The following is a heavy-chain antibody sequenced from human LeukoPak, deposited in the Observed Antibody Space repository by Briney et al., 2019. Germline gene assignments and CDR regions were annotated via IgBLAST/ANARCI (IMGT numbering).Heavy chain of an antibody. Sequence: GRSLRLSCAASGFTFDDYAMHWVRQAPGKGLEWVPGISWNSGGIGYADFVKGRFTISRVKAKSSLYLQMNSLRAEDMALYFCAKDIGYSYGYGLDYWGQGTLVTVSS. CDR3: AKDIGYSYGYGLDY. V-gene: IGHV3-9*03. CDR1: GFTFDDYA. CDR2: ISWNSGGI. J-gene: IGHJ4*02. D-gene: IGHD5-18*01.